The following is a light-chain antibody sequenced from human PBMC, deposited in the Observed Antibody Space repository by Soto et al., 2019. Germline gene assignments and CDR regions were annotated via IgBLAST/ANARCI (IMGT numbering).Light chain of an antibody. Sequence: EIVMTQSPATLSVSPGERATLSCRASQSVSSNLAWYQKKPGQPPRVLVYSASTRATGVPARFSGSGSGTEFPLTISRLQSEDFAVYYCQQYNNWPPYTFGQGTKLEIK. CDR2: SAS. CDR3: QQYNNWPPYT. CDR1: QSVSSN. J-gene: IGKJ2*01. V-gene: IGKV3-15*01.